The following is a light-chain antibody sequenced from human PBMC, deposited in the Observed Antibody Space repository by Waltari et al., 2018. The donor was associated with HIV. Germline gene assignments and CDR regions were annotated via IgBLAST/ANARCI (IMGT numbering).Light chain of an antibody. J-gene: IGLJ3*02. CDR3: ASWDSSLSVGV. Sequence: QSVLTQPPSVSAAPGQKVTISCPGGSSTIGKNYVSWYQQSPGTAPRLLIYENTKRRSGLPDRFSGSKSATSATLDITGLQTGDEADYYCASWDSSLSVGVFGGGTRLTVL. CDR1: SSTIGKNY. CDR2: ENT. V-gene: IGLV1-51*02.